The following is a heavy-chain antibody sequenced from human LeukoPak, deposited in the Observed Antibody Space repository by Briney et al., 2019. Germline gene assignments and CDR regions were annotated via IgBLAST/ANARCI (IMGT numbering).Heavy chain of an antibody. CDR2: ISGSGGST. Sequence: GGSLRLSCAASGITFTSYAMSWVRQAPGKGLEWVSAISGSGGSTYYADSVKGRFTISRDNSKNTLYLQMNSLRAEDTAVYYCAKSGRYYYDSSGYYYLDYWGQGTLVTVSS. CDR3: AKSGRYYYDSSGYYYLDY. CDR1: GITFTSYA. V-gene: IGHV3-23*01. D-gene: IGHD3-22*01. J-gene: IGHJ4*02.